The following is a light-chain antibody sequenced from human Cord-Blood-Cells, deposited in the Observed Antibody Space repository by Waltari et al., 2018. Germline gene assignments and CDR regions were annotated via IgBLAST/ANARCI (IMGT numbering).Light chain of an antibody. Sequence: EIVLTQSPGTLSLSPGERATLSCRASQSVSSSYLAWYQQKPGQAPRLLIYGASSRATGIPDRFSGSGSGTDFTLTSSILEPEDFAVYYCQQYGSSPGTFGQGTKLEIK. CDR1: QSVSSSY. V-gene: IGKV3-20*01. CDR3: QQYGSSPGT. CDR2: GAS. J-gene: IGKJ2*01.